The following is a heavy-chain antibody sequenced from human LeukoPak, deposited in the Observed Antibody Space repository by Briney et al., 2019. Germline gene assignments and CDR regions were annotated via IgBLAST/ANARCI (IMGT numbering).Heavy chain of an antibody. D-gene: IGHD3-10*01. CDR1: GGSFSGYY. Sequence: TTSETLSLTCAVYGGSFSGYYWSWIRQPPGKGLEWIGEINHSGSTNYNPSLKSRVTISVDTSKYQFSLKLSSVTAADTAVYYCARLFPLTVRGVSDAFDIWGQGTMVTVSS. J-gene: IGHJ3*02. V-gene: IGHV4-34*01. CDR2: INHSGST. CDR3: ARLFPLTVRGVSDAFDI.